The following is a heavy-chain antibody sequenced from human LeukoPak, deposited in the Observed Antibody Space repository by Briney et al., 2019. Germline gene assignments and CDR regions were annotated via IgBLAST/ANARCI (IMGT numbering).Heavy chain of an antibody. D-gene: IGHD3-10*01. CDR3: ARDGGGNYGSGSYSTALDY. J-gene: IGHJ4*02. CDR1: GYSISSGYY. CDR2: IYHSGST. V-gene: IGHV4-38-2*02. Sequence: SETLSLTCTVSGYSISSGYYWGWIRQPPGKGLEWIGSIYHSGSTYYNPSLKSRVTISVDTSKNQFSLKLSSVTAADTAVYYCARDGGGNYGSGSYSTALDYWGQGTLVTVSS.